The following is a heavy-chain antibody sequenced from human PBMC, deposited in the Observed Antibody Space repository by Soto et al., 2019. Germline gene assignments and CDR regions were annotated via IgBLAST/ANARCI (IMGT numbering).Heavy chain of an antibody. V-gene: IGHV3-48*02. J-gene: IGHJ4*02. D-gene: IGHD7-27*01. CDR3: ATDHFGSNSDALEH. CDR1: GLTLSSYS. CDR2: SGGRSGSII. Sequence: EVHLVESGGGLVQPGGSLRLSCAASGLTLSSYSMNWVRQAPGKGLQWLAFSGGRSGSIIYYTESVKGRFTITRDNAKNSLYLQMDSLRDEDTAVYYCATDHFGSNSDALEHWGQGTHVAVSS.